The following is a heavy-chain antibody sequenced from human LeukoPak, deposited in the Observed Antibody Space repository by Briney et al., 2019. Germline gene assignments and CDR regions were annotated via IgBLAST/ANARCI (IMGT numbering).Heavy chain of an antibody. CDR1: GFTFSSYE. V-gene: IGHV3-48*03. CDR2: ISSSGSTI. Sequence: GGSLRLSCAASGFTFSSYEMNWVRQAPGKGLEWVPYISSSGSTIYYADSVKGRFTISRDNAKNSLYLQMNSLRAEDSAVYYCARDQAGRHSDYWGQGTLVTVSS. CDR3: ARDQAGRHSDY. J-gene: IGHJ4*02. D-gene: IGHD6-13*01.